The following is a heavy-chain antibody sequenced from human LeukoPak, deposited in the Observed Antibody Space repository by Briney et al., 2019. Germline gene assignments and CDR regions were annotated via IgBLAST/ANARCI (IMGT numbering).Heavy chain of an antibody. CDR2: IYYSGST. D-gene: IGHD3-10*01. V-gene: IGHV4-39*07. Sequence: SETLSLTCAVSGGSISSNSYYWGWIRQPPGKGLEWIGSIYYSGSTYYNPSLKSRATISVDTSKNQFSLKLSSVSAADTAVYYCARGSPITMVRGVITGQAPLDYWGQGTLVTVSS. CDR1: GGSISSNSYY. J-gene: IGHJ4*02. CDR3: ARGSPITMVRGVITGQAPLDY.